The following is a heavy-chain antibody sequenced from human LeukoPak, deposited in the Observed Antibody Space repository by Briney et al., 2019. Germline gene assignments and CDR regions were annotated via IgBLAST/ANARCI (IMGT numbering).Heavy chain of an antibody. Sequence: GGSLRLSCAASGFTFSSYWMSWVRQAPGKGLEWVANIKQDGNEKYYVDIVKGRFTISRDNAKNSMYLQMNSLRAEDTAVYYCARDRNTDFWSGYYTNYFDYWGQGTLVTVSS. V-gene: IGHV3-7*01. CDR1: GFTFSSYW. CDR2: IKQDGNEK. CDR3: ARDRNTDFWSGYYTNYFDY. J-gene: IGHJ4*02. D-gene: IGHD3-3*01.